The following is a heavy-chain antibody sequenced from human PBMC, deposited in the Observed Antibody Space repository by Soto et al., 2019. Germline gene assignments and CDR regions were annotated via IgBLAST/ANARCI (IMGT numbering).Heavy chain of an antibody. CDR1: GGSFSGYY. V-gene: IGHV4-34*01. J-gene: IGHJ4*02. Sequence: PSETLSLTCAVYGGSFSGYYWSWIRQPPGKGLEWIGEINHSGSTNYNPSLKSRVTISVDTSKNQFSLKLSSVTAADTAVYYCARGTTVTKMRIWGQGTLVTVSS. CDR3: ARGTTVTKMRI. CDR2: INHSGST. D-gene: IGHD4-17*01.